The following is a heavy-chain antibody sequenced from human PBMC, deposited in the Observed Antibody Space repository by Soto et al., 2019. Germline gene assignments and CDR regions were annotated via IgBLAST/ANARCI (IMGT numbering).Heavy chain of an antibody. V-gene: IGHV3-21*01. CDR2: ISRSSTYI. Sequence: EVQLVESGGGLVKPGGSLRLSCAASGFSFTDYSMNWVRQAPGKGLEWVSSISRSSTYIFYADSVKGRFTFSRDNAKNSVFLYMNSLSADDTAVYSCARGPQEVPQGGYDILTGYYTSFDTWGQGTLVTVSSDVWGQGTTVTVSS. CDR3: ARGPQEVPQGGYDILTGYYTSFDTWGQGTLVTVSSDV. CDR1: GFSFTDYS. J-gene: IGHJ6*02. D-gene: IGHD3-9*01.